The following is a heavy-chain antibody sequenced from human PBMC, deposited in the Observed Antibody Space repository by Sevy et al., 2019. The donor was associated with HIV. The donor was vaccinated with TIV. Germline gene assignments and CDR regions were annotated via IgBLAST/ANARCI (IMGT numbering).Heavy chain of an antibody. CDR2: IIPILGIA. Sequence: ASLKVSCKASGGTFSSYAISWVRQAPGQGLEWMGRIIPILGIANYAQKFQGRVTITADKSTSTAYMELSSLRSEDTAVYYCARRYYYDSSGDAFDIGGQGTMVTVSS. D-gene: IGHD3-22*01. CDR1: GGTFSSYA. CDR3: ARRYYYDSSGDAFDI. J-gene: IGHJ3*02. V-gene: IGHV1-69*04.